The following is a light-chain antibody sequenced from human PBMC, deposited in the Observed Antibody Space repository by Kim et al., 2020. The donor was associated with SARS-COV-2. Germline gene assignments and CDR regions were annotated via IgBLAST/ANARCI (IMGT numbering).Light chain of an antibody. Sequence: VAWGQTVSITCQGDSLRSYYATGYQQKPGQAPILVIYGKNNRPSGIPDRFSGSSSGNTASLTITGTQAGDEADYYCNSRDSNDNVVFGGGTKLTV. CDR3: NSRDSNDNVV. J-gene: IGLJ2*01. CDR1: SLRSYY. CDR2: GKN. V-gene: IGLV3-19*01.